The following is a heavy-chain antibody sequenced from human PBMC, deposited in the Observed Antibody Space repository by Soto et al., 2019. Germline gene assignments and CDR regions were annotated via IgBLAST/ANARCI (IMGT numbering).Heavy chain of an antibody. CDR3: ARHYGDYDIDKDV. CDR1: GFTFSSYS. J-gene: IGHJ6*03. D-gene: IGHD4-17*01. CDR2: ISSSSSTI. V-gene: IGHV3-48*01. Sequence: GGSLRLSCAASGFTFSSYSMNWVRQAPGKGLEWVSYISSSSSTIYYADSVKGRFTISRDNAKNSLYLQMNSLRAEDTAVYYCARHYGDYDIDKDVWGKGTTVTVSS.